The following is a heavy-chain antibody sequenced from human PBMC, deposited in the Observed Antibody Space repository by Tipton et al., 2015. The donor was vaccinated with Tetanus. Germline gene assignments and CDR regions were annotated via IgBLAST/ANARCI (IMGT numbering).Heavy chain of an antibody. CDR1: GFTFSSYS. Sequence: GSLRLSCAASGFTFSSYSMNWVRQAPGKGLEWVSSISSSSSTIYYADSVKGRFTISRDNAKNSLYLQMNSLRDEDTAVYYCARIYGSGSYYPEYYFDYWGQGTLVTVSS. CDR2: ISSSSSTI. D-gene: IGHD3-10*01. V-gene: IGHV3-48*02. CDR3: ARIYGSGSYYPEYYFDY. J-gene: IGHJ4*02.